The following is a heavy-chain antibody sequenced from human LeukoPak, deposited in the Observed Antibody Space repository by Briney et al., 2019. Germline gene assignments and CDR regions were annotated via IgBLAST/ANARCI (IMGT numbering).Heavy chain of an antibody. CDR2: ISGSGGST. CDR1: GFTFSSYA. Sequence: GGSLRLSCAASGFTFSSYAMSWVRQAPGKGLEWVSAISGSGGSTYYADSVQGRFTISRDNSKNTLYMQMNSLRAEDTAVYYCAKDYGDYATSNFDYWGQGTLVTVSS. J-gene: IGHJ4*02. V-gene: IGHV3-23*01. CDR3: AKDYGDYATSNFDY. D-gene: IGHD4-17*01.